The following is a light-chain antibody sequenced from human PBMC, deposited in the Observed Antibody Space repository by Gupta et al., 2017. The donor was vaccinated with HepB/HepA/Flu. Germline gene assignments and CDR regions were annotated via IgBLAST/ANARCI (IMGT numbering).Light chain of an antibody. CDR1: RSDVGGYNY. Sequence: QSALTQPASVSGSPGQSITISCTGTRSDVGGYNYVSWYQQHPGKAPKLMIYDVSNRPSGVSNRFSGSKSGNTAYLTISGLQAEDEADYYCSSYTSSSTPVVFGGGTKLTVL. CDR3: SSYTSSSTPVV. V-gene: IGLV2-14*01. J-gene: IGLJ2*01. CDR2: DVS.